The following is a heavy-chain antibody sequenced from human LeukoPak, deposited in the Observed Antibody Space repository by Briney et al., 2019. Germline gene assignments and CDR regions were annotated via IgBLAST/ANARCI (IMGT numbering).Heavy chain of an antibody. CDR2: IYYSGST. D-gene: IGHD3-22*01. Sequence: PSQTLSLTCTVSGGSISSGGYNWSWIRQHPGKGLEWIGYIYYSGSTYYNPSLKSRVTISVDTSKNQFSLKLSSVTAADTAVYYCARFKGGYYYDSSGYYWFDPWGQGTLVTVSS. CDR1: GGSISSGGYN. CDR3: ARFKGGYYYDSSGYYWFDP. J-gene: IGHJ5*02. V-gene: IGHV4-31*03.